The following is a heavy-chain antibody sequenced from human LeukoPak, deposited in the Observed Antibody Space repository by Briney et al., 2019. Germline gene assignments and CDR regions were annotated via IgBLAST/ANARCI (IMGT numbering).Heavy chain of an antibody. V-gene: IGHV1-2*02. J-gene: IGHJ4*02. CDR1: GYTFTGYY. Sequence: ASVTVSCKASGYTFTGYYMHWVRQAPGQGLEWMGWINPNSGGTNYAQKFQGRVTMTRDTSISTAYTELSRLRSDDTAVYYCARGLPLRYSSGWYGDYWGQGTLVTVSS. D-gene: IGHD6-19*01. CDR3: ARGLPLRYSSGWYGDY. CDR2: INPNSGGT.